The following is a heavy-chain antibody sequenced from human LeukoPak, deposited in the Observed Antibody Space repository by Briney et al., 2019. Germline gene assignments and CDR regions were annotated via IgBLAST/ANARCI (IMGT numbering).Heavy chain of an antibody. CDR3: ARVRCSSTSCSKDGGWFDP. Sequence: SETLSLTCAVYGGSFSGYYWSWIRQPPGKGLEWIGEINHSGSTNYNPSLKSRVTISVDTSKNQFSLKLSSVTAADTAVYYCARVRCSSTSCSKDGGWFDPWGQGTLVTVSS. D-gene: IGHD2-2*01. CDR1: GGSFSGYY. J-gene: IGHJ5*02. V-gene: IGHV4-34*01. CDR2: INHSGST.